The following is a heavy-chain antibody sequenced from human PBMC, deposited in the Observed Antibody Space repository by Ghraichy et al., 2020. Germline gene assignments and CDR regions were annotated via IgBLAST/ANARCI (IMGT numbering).Heavy chain of an antibody. Sequence: LSCVVSGGSISGNHWSWIRQPPGKGLEWIGYINYDGSTNYDPSFKSRVTISVDTSKNQFSLKLTSVTAADTAVYYCATYEAGKGGSGYWGQGILVTVSS. J-gene: IGHJ4*02. CDR2: INYDGST. CDR1: GGSISGNH. D-gene: IGHD2-15*01. V-gene: IGHV4-59*01. CDR3: ATYEAGKGGSGY.